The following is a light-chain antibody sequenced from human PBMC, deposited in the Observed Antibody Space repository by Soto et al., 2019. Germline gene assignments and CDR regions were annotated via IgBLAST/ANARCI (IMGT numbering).Light chain of an antibody. J-gene: IGKJ3*01. Sequence: ELVLTQSPDTLSLSPGERATLSCRASQSISGDYLARYQQKPGQAPRLLIYGASSRLTGIPDRFSGSGSGTEFTLTINRLAPEDFVVYYCHHSTAFGPGTRVDTK. CDR3: HHSTA. V-gene: IGKV3-20*01. CDR1: QSISGDY. CDR2: GAS.